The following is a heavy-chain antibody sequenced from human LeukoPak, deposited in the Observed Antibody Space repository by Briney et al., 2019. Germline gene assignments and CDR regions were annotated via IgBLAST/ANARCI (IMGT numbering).Heavy chain of an antibody. CDR1: GGSFSGYY. CDR3: ARARRSGWSQYGMDV. V-gene: IGHV4-34*01. CDR2: INHSGST. D-gene: IGHD6-19*01. J-gene: IGHJ6*02. Sequence: SETLSLTCAVYGGSFSGYYWSWIRQPPGKGLEWIGEINHSGSTNYNPSLKSRVTISVDTSKNQFSLKLSSVTAADAAVYYCARARRSGWSQYGMDVWGQGTTVTVSS.